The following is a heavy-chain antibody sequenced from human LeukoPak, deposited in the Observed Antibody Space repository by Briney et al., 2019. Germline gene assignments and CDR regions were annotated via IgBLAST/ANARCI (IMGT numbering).Heavy chain of an antibody. CDR2: ISSSGSTI. D-gene: IGHD3-22*01. V-gene: IGHV3-11*01. J-gene: IGHJ4*02. Sequence: GGSLRPSCAASGFTFSDYYMSWIRQAPGKGLEWVSYISSSGSTIYYADSVKGRFTISRDNAKNSLYLQMNSLRAEDTAVYYCARARARDSSGYRLDYWGQGTLVTVSS. CDR1: GFTFSDYY. CDR3: ARARARDSSGYRLDY.